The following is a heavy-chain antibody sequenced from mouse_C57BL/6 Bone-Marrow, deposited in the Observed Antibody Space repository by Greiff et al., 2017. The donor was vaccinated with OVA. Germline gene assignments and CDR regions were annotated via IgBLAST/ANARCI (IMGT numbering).Heavy chain of an antibody. CDR1: GYTFTSYW. J-gene: IGHJ4*01. D-gene: IGHD1-1*01. CDR2: IYPGNSDT. CDR3: TRRDYGSSWGAMDY. V-gene: IGHV1-5*01. Sequence: DVHLVESGTVLARPGASVKMSCKTSGYTFTSYWMHWVKQRPGQGLEWIGAIYPGNSDTSYNQKFKGKAKLTAVTSASTAYMELSSLTNEDSAVYYCTRRDYGSSWGAMDYWGQGTSVTVSS.